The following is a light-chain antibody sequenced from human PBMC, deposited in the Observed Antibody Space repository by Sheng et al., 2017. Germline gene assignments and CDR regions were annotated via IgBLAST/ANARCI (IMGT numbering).Light chain of an antibody. CDR1: QSISFW. V-gene: IGKV1-5*03. CDR3: QHYNGYPWT. Sequence: DIQMTQSPSTLSASVGDRVTITCRASQSISFWLAWYQQKPGKAPKLLIYKASSLESGVPSRFSGSGSGTEFTLTISSLQPDDFATYYCQHYNGYPWTFGQGTKVEIK. CDR2: KAS. J-gene: IGKJ1*01.